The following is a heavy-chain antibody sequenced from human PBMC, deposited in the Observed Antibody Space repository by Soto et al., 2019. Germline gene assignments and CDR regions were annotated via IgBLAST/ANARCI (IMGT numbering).Heavy chain of an antibody. J-gene: IGHJ6*03. CDR1: GGSISSYY. CDR2: IYYSGST. V-gene: IGHV4-59*08. CDR3: ARGRDSTHYYYYYYMDV. D-gene: IGHD2-2*01. Sequence: SETLSLTCTVSGGSISSYYWSWIRQPPGKGLEWIGYIYYSGSTNYNPSLKSRVTISVDTSKNQFSLKLSSVTAADTAVYYCARGRDSTHYYYYYYMDVWGKGTTVTVSS.